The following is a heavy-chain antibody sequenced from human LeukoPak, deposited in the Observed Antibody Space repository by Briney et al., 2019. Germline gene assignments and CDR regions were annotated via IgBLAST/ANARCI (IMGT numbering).Heavy chain of an antibody. CDR2: INPSGGST. V-gene: IGHV1-46*01. CDR1: GYTFTTYY. J-gene: IGHJ6*03. Sequence: ASVKVSCKASGYTFTTYYMHWVRHAPGQGLEWMGIINPSGGSTSYAQKFQGRVTMTRDMSSSTVYMELSSLRSEDTAVYHCARGVVSYSYYYMDVWGKGTTVTVSS. D-gene: IGHD3-3*01. CDR3: ARGVVSYSYYYMDV.